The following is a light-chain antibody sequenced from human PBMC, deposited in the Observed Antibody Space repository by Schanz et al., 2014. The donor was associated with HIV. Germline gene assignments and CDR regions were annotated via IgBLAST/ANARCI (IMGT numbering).Light chain of an antibody. V-gene: IGKV3-20*01. CDR1: QSVSSAH. CDR2: GAS. J-gene: IGKJ2*01. CDR3: QQYNYANT. Sequence: EMVMTQSPATLSLSPGERATLSCRASQSVSSAHVAWYQQKPGQAPRLVLSGASSRAAGFPGRFSGSGSGTDFTLTISRLEPDDFAVYYCQQYNYANTFGQGTKLEI.